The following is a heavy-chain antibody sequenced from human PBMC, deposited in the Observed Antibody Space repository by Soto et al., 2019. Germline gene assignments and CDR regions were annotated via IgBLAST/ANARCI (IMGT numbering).Heavy chain of an antibody. J-gene: IGHJ4*02. V-gene: IGHV4-4*02. Sequence: QVQLQESGPGLVKPSGTLSLTCAVSGGSVTNDNWWSWVRQPPGKGLEWIGEIYHSGSTNCNPSLKCRVTISIDNANNQFSLKLNSVTAADTAVYYCASGGGGGNYWGQGTLVTVSS. CDR3: ASGGGGGNY. CDR2: IYHSGST. D-gene: IGHD3-16*01. CDR1: GGSVTNDNW.